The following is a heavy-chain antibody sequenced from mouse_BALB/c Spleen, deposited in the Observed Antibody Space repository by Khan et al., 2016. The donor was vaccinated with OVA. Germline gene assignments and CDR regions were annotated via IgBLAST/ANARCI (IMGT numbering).Heavy chain of an antibody. CDR2: IWSYGST. D-gene: IGHD2-10*01. CDR3: ARQPYYHYNIMDY. CDR1: GFSLTNYG. J-gene: IGHJ4*01. Sequence: VQLQESGPGLVAPSQSLSITCTISGFSLTNYGVHWVLQPPGKGLEWLVVIWSYGSTTYNSALKSRLTISKDNSKSHAFFILNSLQTDDTAMYFCARQPYYHYNIMDYWGQGTSVTVSS. V-gene: IGHV2-6-1*01.